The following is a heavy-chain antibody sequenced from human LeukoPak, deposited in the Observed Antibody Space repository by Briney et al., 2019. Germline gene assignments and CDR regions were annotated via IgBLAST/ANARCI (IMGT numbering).Heavy chain of an antibody. Sequence: SETLSLTCTVSGGSISSYYWRWIRQPPGKGLEWIGYIYYSGSTNYNPSLKSRVTISLDTSTNQFFQKLISVTAADTAVYYYAGGKYSYGSTYYYYGMDVWGQGTTVTVSS. V-gene: IGHV4-59*01. J-gene: IGHJ6*02. D-gene: IGHD5-18*01. CDR1: GGSISSYY. CDR3: AGGKYSYGSTYYYYGMDV. CDR2: IYYSGST.